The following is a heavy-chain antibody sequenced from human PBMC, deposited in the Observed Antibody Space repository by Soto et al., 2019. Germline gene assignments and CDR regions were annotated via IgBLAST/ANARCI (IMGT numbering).Heavy chain of an antibody. CDR1: GYTFTIYG. J-gene: IGHJ6*02. CDR3: ARALGYSGYAGMDV. D-gene: IGHD5-12*01. V-gene: IGHV1-18*01. Sequence: QVQLVQSGGEVKKPGASVKVSCKASGYTFTIYGINWVRQAPGQGLEWMGWISPDNGNTNYAQKLQGRVTMTTDTSTSTAYRGLRSLRSDDTAVYYCARALGYSGYAGMDVWGQGTTVTVSS. CDR2: ISPDNGNT.